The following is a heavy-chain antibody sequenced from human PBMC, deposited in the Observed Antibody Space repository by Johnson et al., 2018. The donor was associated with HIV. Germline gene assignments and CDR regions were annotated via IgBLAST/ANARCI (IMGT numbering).Heavy chain of an antibody. J-gene: IGHJ3*02. V-gene: IGHV3-30-3*01. Sequence: QVQLVESGGGVVQPGRSLRLSCAASGFTFSRYAMHWVRRAPGKGLEWMAIISYYGSNKYYADSVKGRFTISRDNSKNTLYLQMNSLRAEDTAVYYCAREAGTAFDIWGQGTMVTVSP. CDR1: GFTFSRYA. CDR3: AREAGTAFDI. CDR2: ISYYGSNK.